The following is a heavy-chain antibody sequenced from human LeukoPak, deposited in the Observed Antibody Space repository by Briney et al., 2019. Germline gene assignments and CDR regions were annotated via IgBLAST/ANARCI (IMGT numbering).Heavy chain of an antibody. Sequence: GASVKVSCKASGYTFTSYGISWVRQAPGQGLEWMGWISAYNGNTNYAQKLQGRVTMTTDTSTSTAYMELRSLRSDDTAVYYCASDLTGTTSDAAPIENWGQGTLVTVSS. CDR1: GYTFTSYG. J-gene: IGHJ4*02. CDR2: ISAYNGNT. V-gene: IGHV1-18*01. D-gene: IGHD1-7*01. CDR3: ASDLTGTTSDAAPIEN.